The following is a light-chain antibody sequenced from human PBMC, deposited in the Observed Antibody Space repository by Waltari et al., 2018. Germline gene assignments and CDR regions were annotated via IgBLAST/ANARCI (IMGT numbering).Light chain of an antibody. CDR2: DVS. CDR3: SSFTTSSTLL. V-gene: IGLV2-14*03. Sequence: QSALTQPASVSASPGESITISCTATSSDVGDFNSVPWYQQHPGKAPKFILYDVSNRPSGVSHRFSGSKSGNTASLTISGLQAEDEADYYCSSFTTSSTLLFGGGTKLTVL. J-gene: IGLJ2*01. CDR1: SSDVGDFNS.